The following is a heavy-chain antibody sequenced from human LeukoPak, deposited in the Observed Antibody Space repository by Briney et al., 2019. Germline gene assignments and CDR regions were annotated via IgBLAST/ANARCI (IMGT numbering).Heavy chain of an antibody. CDR2: ISGSGGST. V-gene: IGHV3-23*01. D-gene: IGHD3-3*01. CDR3: AKPFGGSNYFDY. Sequence: GGSLRLSCAASGFTVSSNYMSWVRQAPGKGLEWVSAISGSGGSTYYADSVKGRFTISRDNSKNTLYLQMNSLRAEDTAVYYCAKPFGGSNYFDYWGQGTLVTVSS. CDR1: GFTVSSNY. J-gene: IGHJ4*02.